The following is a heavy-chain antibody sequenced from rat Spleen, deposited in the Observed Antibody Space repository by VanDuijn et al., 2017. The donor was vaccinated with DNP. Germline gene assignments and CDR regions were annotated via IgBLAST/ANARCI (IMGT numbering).Heavy chain of an antibody. Sequence: EVQLVESGGGLVQPGRSLKLSCAASGFTFSNYYMAWVRQAPTKGLEWVASITNSGDDSFYRDSVKGRFTISKNNAKSTLYLQMDSLRSEDTATYYCATGGYGGYSEGNWFAYWGQGTLVTVSS. D-gene: IGHD1-11*01. CDR3: ATGGYGGYSEGNWFAY. V-gene: IGHV5S23*01. CDR2: ITNSGDDS. J-gene: IGHJ3*01. CDR1: GFTFSNYY.